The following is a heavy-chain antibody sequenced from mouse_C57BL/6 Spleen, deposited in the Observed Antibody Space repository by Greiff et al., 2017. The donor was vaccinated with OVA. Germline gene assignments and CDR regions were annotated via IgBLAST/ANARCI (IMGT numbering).Heavy chain of an antibody. Sequence: VQLQQPGAELVKPGASVKLSCKASGYTFTSYWMHWVKQRPGQGLEWIGMIHPNSGSTNYNEKFTSKATLTVDKSSSTAYMQLSSLTSEDSAVYYCARGGYDYDGFAYGGQGTLVTVSA. CDR2: IHPNSGST. CDR3: ARGGYDYDGFAY. CDR1: GYTFTSYW. J-gene: IGHJ3*01. D-gene: IGHD2-4*01. V-gene: IGHV1-64*01.